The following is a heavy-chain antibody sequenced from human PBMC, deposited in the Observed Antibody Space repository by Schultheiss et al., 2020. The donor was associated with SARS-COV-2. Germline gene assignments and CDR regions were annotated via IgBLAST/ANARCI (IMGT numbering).Heavy chain of an antibody. CDR2: IYWNDDK. Sequence: TLSLTCTVSGGSISSYYWSWIRQPPGKALEWLALIYWNDDKRYSPSLKSRLTITKDTSKNQVVLTMTNMDPVDTATYYCATHYYDSSGPAYWGQGTLVSVSS. D-gene: IGHD3-22*01. CDR1: GGSISSYYW. V-gene: IGHV2-5*01. CDR3: ATHYYDSSGPAY. J-gene: IGHJ4*02.